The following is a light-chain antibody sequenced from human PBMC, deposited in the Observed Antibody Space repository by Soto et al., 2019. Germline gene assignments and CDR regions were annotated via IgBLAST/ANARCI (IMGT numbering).Light chain of an antibody. V-gene: IGKV3-11*01. CDR2: GAS. CDR1: QSVSSN. Sequence: IVLKQAPATLSVSAGESATLSCRPSQSVSSNLAWYQQKPGQAPRLLIYGASNRATGIPARFSGSGSGTDFTLTISSLEPEDFAIYYCQQHSHWPPWTFGQGPKVDIK. J-gene: IGKJ1*01. CDR3: QQHSHWPPWT.